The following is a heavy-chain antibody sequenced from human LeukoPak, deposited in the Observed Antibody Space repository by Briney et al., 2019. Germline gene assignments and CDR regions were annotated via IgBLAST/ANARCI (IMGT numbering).Heavy chain of an antibody. CDR3: ARAFHCSTTSCYTRGLDY. Sequence: SETLSLTCTVSGGSINSGSYYWSWIRQPAGKGLEWIGRIYTSGSTNYNPSLTSRVTISVATSKNQFSLKLTSVTAADTAVYYCARAFHCSTTSCYTRGLDYWGQGTLVTVSS. CDR1: GGSINSGSYY. J-gene: IGHJ4*02. D-gene: IGHD2-2*02. V-gene: IGHV4-61*02. CDR2: IYTSGST.